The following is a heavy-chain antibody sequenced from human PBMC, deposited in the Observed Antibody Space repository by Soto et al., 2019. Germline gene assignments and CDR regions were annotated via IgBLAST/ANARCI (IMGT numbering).Heavy chain of an antibody. J-gene: IGHJ4*02. D-gene: IGHD5-12*01. CDR1: GFTFDDYA. V-gene: IGHV3-9*01. Sequence: LRLSCAASGFTFDDYAMHWVRQAPGKGLEWVSGIFWNTNIIGYADSVKGRFTISRDNARNSLFLQMNSLRAEDTALYFCVKDMRYSSTSSFDYWGQGTQVTVSS. CDR3: VKDMRYSSTSSFDY. CDR2: IFWNTNII.